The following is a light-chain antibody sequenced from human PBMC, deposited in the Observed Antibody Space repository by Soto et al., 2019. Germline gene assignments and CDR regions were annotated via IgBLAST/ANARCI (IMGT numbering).Light chain of an antibody. V-gene: IGKV3-11*01. CDR2: DAS. J-gene: IGKJ4*01. CDR1: QSVRTY. CDR3: QQRSNWPPV. Sequence: EIVLTQSPATLSLSPGERATLSCRASQSVRTYLSYVAWYQQRPGQAPRLLIYDASNRATGIPARFSGSGSGTDFTLTISRLEPADFAVYYCQQRSNWPPVFGGGTKVEIK.